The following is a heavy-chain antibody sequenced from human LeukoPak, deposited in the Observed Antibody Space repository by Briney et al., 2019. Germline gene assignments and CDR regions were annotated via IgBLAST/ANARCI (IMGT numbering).Heavy chain of an antibody. V-gene: IGHV3-33*01. CDR3: ARGRCSGGSCYYFDY. J-gene: IGHJ4*02. CDR2: IWYDGSNK. Sequence: GSLRLSCAASGFTFSSYGMHWVRQAPGKGLEWVAVIWYDGSNKYYADSVKGRFTISRDNSKNTLYLQMNSLRAEDTAVNYCARGRCSGGSCYYFDYWGQGTLVTVSS. CDR1: GFTFSSYG. D-gene: IGHD2-15*01.